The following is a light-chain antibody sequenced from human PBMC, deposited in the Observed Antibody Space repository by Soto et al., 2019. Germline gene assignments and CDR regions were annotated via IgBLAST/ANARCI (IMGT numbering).Light chain of an antibody. J-gene: IGKJ1*01. Sequence: DVQMTQSPSTLSASVGDRVTITCRASQSISSWLAWYQQKQGKAPKLLIYKASSLTSGVPSRFSGSGSGQEFTLTLSSLQPDDFATYYCQQYNSYSRTFGQGTKGEIK. V-gene: IGKV1-5*03. CDR3: QQYNSYSRT. CDR2: KAS. CDR1: QSISSW.